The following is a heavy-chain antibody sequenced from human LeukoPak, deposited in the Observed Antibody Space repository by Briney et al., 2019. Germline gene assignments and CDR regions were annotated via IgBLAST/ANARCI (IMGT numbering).Heavy chain of an antibody. CDR3: AKRNRRDSSGYPAPFDY. V-gene: IGHV3-66*04. D-gene: IGHD3-22*01. CDR1: GFTVSNTY. Sequence: GGSLRLSCAASGFTVSNTYMSWVRQAPGKGLEWVSVIYSGGSTYYADSVKGRFTISRDNSKNKLNLQMNSLRAEDTAVYYCAKRNRRDSSGYPAPFDYWGQGTLVTVSS. CDR2: IYSGGST. J-gene: IGHJ4*02.